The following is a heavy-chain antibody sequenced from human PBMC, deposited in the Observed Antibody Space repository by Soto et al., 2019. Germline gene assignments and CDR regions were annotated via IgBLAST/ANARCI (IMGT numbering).Heavy chain of an antibody. V-gene: IGHV3-7*01. CDR3: AIDVFLDWLSYDYYCMDV. D-gene: IGHD3-3*01. Sequence: GGSLRLSCAASGFTFSSYWMSCVRQAPGKGLEWVANIKQDGSEKYYVDSGKGRFTISRDNAKNSLYLQMNSLRDEDTAVYYCAIDVFLDWLSYDYYCMDVWGQGTTVTV. J-gene: IGHJ6*02. CDR1: GFTFSSYW. CDR2: IKQDGSEK.